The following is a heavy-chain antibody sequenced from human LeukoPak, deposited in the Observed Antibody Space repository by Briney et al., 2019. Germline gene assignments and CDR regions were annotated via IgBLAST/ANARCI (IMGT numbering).Heavy chain of an antibody. V-gene: IGHV1-2*02. CDR1: GYTFTGYY. D-gene: IGHD4-11*01. CDR2: INPNTAGT. J-gene: IGHJ6*03. CDR3: ATSAGDYRAGHYYYMGV. Sequence: ASVKVSCKASGYTFTGYYFHWVRQTPGQGLEWMGWINPNTAGTNYAQKFLGGVTLTWDTSISTAYMELNRLTSDDTAVYYCATSAGDYRAGHYYYMGVWGKGTSVTVSS.